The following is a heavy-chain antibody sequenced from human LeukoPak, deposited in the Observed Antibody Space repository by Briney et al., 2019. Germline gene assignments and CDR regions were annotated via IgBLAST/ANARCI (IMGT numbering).Heavy chain of an antibody. D-gene: IGHD6-19*01. CDR2: IKQDGSEK. CDR1: GFTFSSYW. Sequence: GGSLRLSCAASGFTFSSYWMSWVRQAPGKGLEWVANIKQDGSEKYYVDSVKGRFTISRDNAKNSLYLQMNSLRAEDTAVYYCAKGAVGGDFDYWGQGTLVTVSS. CDR3: AKGAVGGDFDY. V-gene: IGHV3-7*01. J-gene: IGHJ4*02.